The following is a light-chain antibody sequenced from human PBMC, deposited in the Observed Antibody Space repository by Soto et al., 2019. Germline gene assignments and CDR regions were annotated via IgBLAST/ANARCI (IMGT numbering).Light chain of an antibody. J-gene: IGLJ2*01. Sequence: QSALTQPPSASGSPGQSVTISCSGTSSDIGAYKYVSWYQHHSGKVPRLIIYEVNKRPSGVSNRFSGSKSGNTASLTISGLQAEDEADYYCSSYTSSSTYVVFGGGTKLTVL. CDR2: EVN. CDR1: SSDIGAYKY. CDR3: SSYTSSSTYVV. V-gene: IGLV2-14*01.